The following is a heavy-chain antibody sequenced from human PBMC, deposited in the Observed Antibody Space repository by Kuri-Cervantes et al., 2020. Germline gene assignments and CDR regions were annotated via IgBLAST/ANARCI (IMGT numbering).Heavy chain of an antibody. D-gene: IGHD3-22*01. Sequence: GGSLRLSCAASEFSFSSYSMNWVRQAPGKGLEWVSSISGSSSYIYYADSVKGRFTISRDNAKNSLYLQMNSLRVEDTAVYYCARNWFHYYDSSGYVVGCWGQGTLVTVSS. V-gene: IGHV3-21*01. CDR2: ISGSSSYI. CDR3: ARNWFHYYDSSGYVVGC. J-gene: IGHJ4*02. CDR1: EFSFSSYS.